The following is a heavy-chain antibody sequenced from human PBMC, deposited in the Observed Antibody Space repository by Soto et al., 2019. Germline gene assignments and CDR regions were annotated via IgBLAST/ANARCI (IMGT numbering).Heavy chain of an antibody. V-gene: IGHV3-74*01. CDR2: INSDGSST. J-gene: IGHJ4*02. D-gene: IGHD2-21*02. Sequence: GGSLRLSCAASGFTFSSYWMHWVRQAPGKGLVWVSRINSDGSSTSYADSVKGRFTISRDNAKNTLYLQMNSLRAEDTAVYYCARDGPRGIEVVTAIFDYWGQGTLVTVSS. CDR3: ARDGPRGIEVVTAIFDY. CDR1: GFTFSSYW.